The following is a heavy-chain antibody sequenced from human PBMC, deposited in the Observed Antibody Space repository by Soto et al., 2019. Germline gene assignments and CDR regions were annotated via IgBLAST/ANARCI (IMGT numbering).Heavy chain of an antibody. V-gene: IGHV1-69*01. CDR3: ARGSGGCSGGSCRGFDP. Sequence: QVQLVQSGAEVKKPGSSVKVSCKASGGTFSSYAISWVRQAPGQGLEWMGGIIPIFGTANYAQKFQGRVTITADESTSTAYMELSSLRAEDTAVYYCARGSGGCSGGSCRGFDPWGQVTLVTVAS. CDR1: GGTFSSYA. CDR2: IIPIFGTA. D-gene: IGHD2-15*01. J-gene: IGHJ5*02.